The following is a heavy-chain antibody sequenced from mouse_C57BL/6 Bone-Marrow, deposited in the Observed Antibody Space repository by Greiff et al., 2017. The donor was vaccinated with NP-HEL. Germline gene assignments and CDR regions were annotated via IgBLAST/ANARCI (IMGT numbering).Heavy chain of an antibody. Sequence: QLQESGPELVKPGASVKISCKASGYSFTDYNMNWVKQSNGKSLEWIGVINPNYGTTRSNQKFKGKATLTVAQSYSTVYMQLNSLTSEDSAVYYCARRGTGTPFDYWGQGTTLTVSS. J-gene: IGHJ2*01. CDR3: ARRGTGTPFDY. V-gene: IGHV1-39*01. CDR2: INPNYGTT. D-gene: IGHD4-1*01. CDR1: GYSFTDYN.